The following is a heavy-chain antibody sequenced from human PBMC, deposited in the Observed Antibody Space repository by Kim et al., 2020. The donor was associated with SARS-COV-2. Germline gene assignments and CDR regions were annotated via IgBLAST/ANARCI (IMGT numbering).Heavy chain of an antibody. CDR2: IIPILGIA. Sequence: SVKVSCKASGGTFSSYAISWVRQAPGQGLEWMGRIIPILGIANYAQKFQGRVTITADKSTSTAYMELSSLRSEDTAVYYCARERYSPFDAFDIWGQGTMVTVSS. V-gene: IGHV1-69*04. D-gene: IGHD2-15*01. CDR3: ARERYSPFDAFDI. J-gene: IGHJ3*02. CDR1: GGTFSSYA.